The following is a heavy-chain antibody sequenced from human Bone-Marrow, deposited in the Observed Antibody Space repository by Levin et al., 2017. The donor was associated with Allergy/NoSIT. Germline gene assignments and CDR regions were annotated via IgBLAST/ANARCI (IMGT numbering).Heavy chain of an antibody. J-gene: IGHJ4*02. CDR3: ARGEDYYGSGNF. Sequence: ASVKVSCKASGGTFSNYAVTWVRQAPGQGLEWMGRVIPVLGLANYAEKFQGRVAISADKYTAYMELSSLTSEDTAVYYCARGEDYYGSGNFWGQGTLVTVSS. CDR2: VIPVLGLA. D-gene: IGHD3-10*01. V-gene: IGHV1-69*04. CDR1: GGTFSNYA.